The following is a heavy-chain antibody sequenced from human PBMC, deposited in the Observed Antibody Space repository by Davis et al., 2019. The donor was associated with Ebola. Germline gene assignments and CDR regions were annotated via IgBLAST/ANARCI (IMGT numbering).Heavy chain of an antibody. CDR2: IDPSDSYT. V-gene: IGHV5-10-1*04. Sequence: GGSLRLSCKGSGYSFTSYWISWVRQMPGKGLEWMGRIDPSDSYTKYSPSFQGQVTMSANKSITTAYLQWSSLKASDTAMYYCARHRPFGDYAIDYWGQGTLVTVSS. CDR1: GYSFTSYW. D-gene: IGHD4-17*01. J-gene: IGHJ4*02. CDR3: ARHRPFGDYAIDY.